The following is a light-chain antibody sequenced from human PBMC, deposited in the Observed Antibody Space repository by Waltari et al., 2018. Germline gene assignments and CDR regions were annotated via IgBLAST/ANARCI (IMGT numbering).Light chain of an antibody. CDR2: EGS. V-gene: IGLV2-23*01. CDR1: SSDVGISDF. CDR3: CSYAGGSTAVV. J-gene: IGLJ2*01. Sequence: QSALTQPASVSGSPGQSITISCTETSSDVGISDFVSWHQQHPGKAPKLIIYEGSKRPSGVSNRFSASKSGNTASLTISGLQPEDEADYYCCSYAGGSTAVVFSGGTKLTVL.